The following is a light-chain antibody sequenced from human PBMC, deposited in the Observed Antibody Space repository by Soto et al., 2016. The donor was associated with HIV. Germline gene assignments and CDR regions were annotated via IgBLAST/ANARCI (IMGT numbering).Light chain of an antibody. J-gene: IGKJ1*01. V-gene: IGKV1-39*01. CDR1: QSISTY. Sequence: DIQMTQSPSSLSLSIGDGVTITCRASQSISTYLNWYQQKPGRAPKLLISAASSLQSGVPSRFSGRGSGTDFTLTISSLQHDDLATYYCQQSSRTPRTFGQGTKVEIK. CDR3: QQSSRTPRT. CDR2: AAS.